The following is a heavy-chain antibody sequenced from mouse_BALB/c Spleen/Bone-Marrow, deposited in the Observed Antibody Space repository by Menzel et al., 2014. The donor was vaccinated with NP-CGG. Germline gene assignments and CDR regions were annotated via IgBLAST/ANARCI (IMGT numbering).Heavy chain of an antibody. CDR3: TRPYYGYVGYAY. J-gene: IGHJ3*01. Sequence: VQLQQSGAELVKPGASVKLSCKASGYTFTSYYMYWVKQRPGQGLEWIGEINPSNGGTNFNEKFKSKATLTVDKSSSTPYMQLSSLTFEDSAIYYCTRPYYGYVGYAYWGQGTQVTVSA. CDR1: GYTFTSYY. D-gene: IGHD1-2*01. CDR2: INPSNGGT. V-gene: IGHV1S81*02.